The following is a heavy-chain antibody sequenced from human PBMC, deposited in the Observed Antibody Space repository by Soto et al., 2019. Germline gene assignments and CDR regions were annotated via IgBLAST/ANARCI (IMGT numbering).Heavy chain of an antibody. CDR2: ISGGGGGT. Sequence: GGSLRLSCSASTFTFSSYAMSWVRQAPGKGLEWVSTISGGGGGTYYADSVKGRFTISRDNSKNTLYLQMNSLRADDTAIYYCASGPGPYYYYYMDVWGKGTTVTVSS. D-gene: IGHD3-10*01. CDR1: TFTFSSYA. V-gene: IGHV3-23*01. J-gene: IGHJ6*03. CDR3: ASGPGPYYYYYMDV.